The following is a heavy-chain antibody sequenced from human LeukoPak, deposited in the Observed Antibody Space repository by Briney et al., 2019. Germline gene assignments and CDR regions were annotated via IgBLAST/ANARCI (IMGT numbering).Heavy chain of an antibody. Sequence: GRSLRLSCAASGFTFSNYAMHWVRQAPGKGLEWVAVISYDGSNKYYADSVKGRFTISRDNSKNTLYLQMNSLRAEDTAVYYCAREATSSGWYDYWGQGTLVTVSS. J-gene: IGHJ4*02. CDR2: ISYDGSNK. V-gene: IGHV3-30-3*01. CDR1: GFTFSNYA. D-gene: IGHD6-19*01. CDR3: AREATSSGWYDY.